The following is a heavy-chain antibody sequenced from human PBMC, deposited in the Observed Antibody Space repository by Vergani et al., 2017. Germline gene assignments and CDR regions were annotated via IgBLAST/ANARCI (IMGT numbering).Heavy chain of an antibody. J-gene: IGHJ6*03. CDR2: IIPIFGTA. CDR1: GGTFSSYA. D-gene: IGHD2-2*01. Sequence: QVQLVQSGAEVKKPGSSVKVSCKASGGTFSSYAISWVRQAPGQGLEWMGGIIPIFGTANYAQKFQGRVTITADESTSTAYMELSSLRSEDTAVYYCARVGCSSTSCYSYYYYYYMDVWGKGTTVTVSS. CDR3: ARVGCSSTSCYSYYYYYYMDV. V-gene: IGHV1-69*01.